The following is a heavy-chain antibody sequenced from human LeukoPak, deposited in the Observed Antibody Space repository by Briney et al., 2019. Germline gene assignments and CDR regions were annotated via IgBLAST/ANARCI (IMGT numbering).Heavy chain of an antibody. CDR2: ISNSGST. V-gene: IGHV4-4*07. CDR1: NGSITSNY. J-gene: IGHJ3*01. D-gene: IGHD3-22*01. Sequence: SETLSLTCTVSNGSITSNYWSWIRQPAGKGLEWIGRISNSGSTNYNPSLKSRVTMSLDTTKNHFSLRLSSVTAADTAIYYCAIFRDTSGYHLGAFDVWGQGTVVTVSS. CDR3: AIFRDTSGYHLGAFDV.